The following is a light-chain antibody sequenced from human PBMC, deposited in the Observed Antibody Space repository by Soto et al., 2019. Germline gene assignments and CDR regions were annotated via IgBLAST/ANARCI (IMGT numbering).Light chain of an antibody. CDR3: QQYGSSPIT. Sequence: EIVLTQSPGTLSLSPGERATLSCRASQSVSSSTYLAWYQQKAGQAPRLLIYDASSRATGIPDRFSGSGSRTDFTLTISRLEHEDFAVYYCQQYGSSPITFGQGTRLEIK. CDR2: DAS. V-gene: IGKV3-20*01. CDR1: QSVSSSTY. J-gene: IGKJ5*01.